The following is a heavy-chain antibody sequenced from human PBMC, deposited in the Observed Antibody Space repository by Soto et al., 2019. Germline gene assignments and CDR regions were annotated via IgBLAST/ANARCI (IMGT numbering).Heavy chain of an antibody. D-gene: IGHD2-15*01. Sequence: GGSLRLSCAASGFTFSSYAMSWVRQAPGKGLEWVSAISGSGGSTYYADSVKGRFTISRDNSKNTLYLQMNSLRAEDTAVYYCAKEGYCSGGSCYPEDFDYWGQGTLVTVSS. CDR3: AKEGYCSGGSCYPEDFDY. J-gene: IGHJ4*02. CDR2: ISGSGGST. V-gene: IGHV3-23*01. CDR1: GFTFSSYA.